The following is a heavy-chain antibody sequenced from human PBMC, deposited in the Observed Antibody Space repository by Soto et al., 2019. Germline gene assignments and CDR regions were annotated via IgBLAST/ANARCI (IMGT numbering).Heavy chain of an antibody. CDR1: GFTFWSYA. V-gene: IGHV3-30-3*01. Sequence: GGSMRICCGACGFTFWSYAMHWVRQAPGKGLEWVAVISYDGSNKYYADSVKGRFTISRDNSKNTLYLQMNSLRAEDTAVYYCARDPPRSSGYYFDFWGQGTLVSVPS. D-gene: IGHD3-22*01. CDR2: ISYDGSNK. J-gene: IGHJ4*02. CDR3: ARDPPRSSGYYFDF.